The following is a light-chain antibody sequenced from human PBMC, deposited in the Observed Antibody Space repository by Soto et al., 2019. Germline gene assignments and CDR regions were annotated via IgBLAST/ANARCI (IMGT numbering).Light chain of an antibody. CDR3: CSYVGSYSYV. Sequence: QSVLTQPASVSGSPGQSITISCSRTSSDVGSFKFVSWYRQHPGKAPKLVIYEVTDRPSGVSTHLCGSKSAHTASLTISGLQAEDEADYYCCSYVGSYSYVFGTGTKVTVL. J-gene: IGLJ1*01. V-gene: IGLV2-14*01. CDR2: EVT. CDR1: SSDVGSFKF.